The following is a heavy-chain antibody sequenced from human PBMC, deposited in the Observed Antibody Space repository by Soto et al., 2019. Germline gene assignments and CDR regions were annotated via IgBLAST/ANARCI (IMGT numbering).Heavy chain of an antibody. CDR3: AGWIQLQQYYYYGMDV. Sequence: QVQLQESGPGLVKPSGTLSLTCAVSGGSISSSNWWSWVRQPPGKWLEWIGEIYHSGSTNYNPSLNSRVTISVDKSKNQFSLKLSSVTAADTAVYYCAGWIQLQQYYYYGMDVWGQGTTVTVSS. CDR1: GGSISSSNW. D-gene: IGHD5-18*01. CDR2: IYHSGST. V-gene: IGHV4-4*02. J-gene: IGHJ6*02.